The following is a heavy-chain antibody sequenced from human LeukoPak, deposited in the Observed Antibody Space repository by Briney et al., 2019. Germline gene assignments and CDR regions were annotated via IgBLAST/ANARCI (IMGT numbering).Heavy chain of an antibody. Sequence: GASVKVSCKASGGTFSSYAISWVRQAPGQGLEWMGGIIPIFGTANYAQKFQGRVTITADESTSTAYMELSSLRSEDTAVYYCARAYCSGGSCYEYYYYYYGMDVWSKGTTVTVSS. CDR3: ARAYCSGGSCYEYYYYYYGMDV. J-gene: IGHJ6*04. V-gene: IGHV1-69*13. D-gene: IGHD2-15*01. CDR1: GGTFSSYA. CDR2: IIPIFGTA.